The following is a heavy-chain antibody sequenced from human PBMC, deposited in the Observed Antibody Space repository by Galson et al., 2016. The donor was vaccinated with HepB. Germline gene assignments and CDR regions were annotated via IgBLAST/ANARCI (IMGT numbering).Heavy chain of an antibody. CDR2: ISDGGTA. CDR3: ARVSGPWVGVPAAKVYFDF. D-gene: IGHD2-2*01. Sequence: SLRLSCAASGFTLKYHAMSWVRQAPGSGLEWVAVISDGGTAHYADSVKGRFTISRDNSKNTVYLQMDSLRAEDRAEYYCARVSGPWVGVPAAKVYFDFWGQGTLVIVSS. CDR1: GFTLKYHA. J-gene: IGHJ4*02. V-gene: IGHV3-23*01.